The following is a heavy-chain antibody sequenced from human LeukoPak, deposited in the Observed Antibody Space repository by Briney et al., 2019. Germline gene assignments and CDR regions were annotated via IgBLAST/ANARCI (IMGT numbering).Heavy chain of an antibody. Sequence: PGGSLRLXCAASGFTFSSYGMHWVRQAPGEGLEWVAFIRYDGSNKYYADSVKGRFTISRDNSKNTLYVQMNSLRAEDTAVYYCAKAIVVVIAYDAFDIWGQGTMVTVSS. V-gene: IGHV3-30*02. J-gene: IGHJ3*02. CDR2: IRYDGSNK. D-gene: IGHD2-21*01. CDR3: AKAIVVVIAYDAFDI. CDR1: GFTFSSYG.